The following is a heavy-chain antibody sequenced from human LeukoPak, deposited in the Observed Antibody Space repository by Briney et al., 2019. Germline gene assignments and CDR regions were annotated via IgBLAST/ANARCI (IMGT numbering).Heavy chain of an antibody. D-gene: IGHD3-22*01. Sequence: SSETLSLTCAVYGGSFSGYYWSWIRQPPGKGLEWIGEINHSGSTNYNPSLKSRVTISVDTSKNRFSLKLSSVTAADTAVYYCARGTRGGMIVVVITHPYYFDYWGQGTLVTVSS. CDR1: GGSFSGYY. CDR2: INHSGST. V-gene: IGHV4-34*01. CDR3: ARGTRGGMIVVVITHPYYFDY. J-gene: IGHJ4*02.